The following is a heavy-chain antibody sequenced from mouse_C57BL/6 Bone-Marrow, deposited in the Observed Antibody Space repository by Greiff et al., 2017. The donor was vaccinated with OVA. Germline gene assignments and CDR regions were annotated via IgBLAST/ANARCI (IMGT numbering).Heavy chain of an antibody. D-gene: IGHD2-3*01. V-gene: IGHV1-19*01. CDR3: ARDGYYPYY. J-gene: IGHJ2*01. CDR1: GYTFTDYY. Sequence: EVQLQQSGPVLVKPGASVKMSCKASGYTFTDYYMNWVKQSHGKSLEWIGVINPYNGGTSYNQKFKGKATLTVDKSSSTAYMELNSLTSEDSAVYYCARDGYYPYYWGQGTTLTVSS. CDR2: INPYNGGT.